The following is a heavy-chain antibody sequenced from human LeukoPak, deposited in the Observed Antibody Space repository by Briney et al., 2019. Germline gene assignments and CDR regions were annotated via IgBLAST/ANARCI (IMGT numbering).Heavy chain of an antibody. CDR2: IYHSGST. J-gene: IGHJ4*02. CDR1: GGSISSSNW. D-gene: IGHD3-10*01. V-gene: IGHV4-4*02. CDR3: ARVPVLLWFGELLSLFDY. Sequence: PSGTLSLTCAVSGGSISSSNWWSWVRQPPGKGLEWIGEIYHSGSTNYNPSLKSRVTISVDKSKNQFSLKLSSVTAADTAVYYCARVPVLLWFGELLSLFDYWGQGTLVTVSS.